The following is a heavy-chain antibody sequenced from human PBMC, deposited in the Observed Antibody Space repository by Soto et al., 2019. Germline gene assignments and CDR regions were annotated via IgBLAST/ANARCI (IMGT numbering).Heavy chain of an antibody. CDR2: IYSGGST. D-gene: IGHD6-6*01. CDR3: ARAREPKYSSSIFFDY. V-gene: IGHV3-53*01. CDR1: GLTVSRTQ. Sequence: GGSLRLSCAVSGLTVSRTQMSWVRQAPGKGLQWVSVIYSGGSTYYANAVKGRFTISRDISENTVYLVLDKLTVDDTAVYYCARAREPKYSSSIFFDYWGRGTLVTVSS. J-gene: IGHJ4*02.